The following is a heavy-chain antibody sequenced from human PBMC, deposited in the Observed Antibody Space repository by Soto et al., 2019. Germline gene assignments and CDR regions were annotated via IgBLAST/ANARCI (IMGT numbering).Heavy chain of an antibody. D-gene: IGHD1-1*01. Sequence: EVQLLESGGGLLQPGGSLRLSCADSGFTFSSYAMSWVRQAPGKGLEWVSAISGSGGSTYYADSVKGRFTISRDNSKNTLYLQMNSLKVEDTAEYYCAKDSGTYGYYYYYGMDVLGQGTTVIVSS. V-gene: IGHV3-23*01. CDR1: GFTFSSYA. CDR2: ISGSGGST. J-gene: IGHJ6*02. CDR3: AKDSGTYGYYYYYGMDV.